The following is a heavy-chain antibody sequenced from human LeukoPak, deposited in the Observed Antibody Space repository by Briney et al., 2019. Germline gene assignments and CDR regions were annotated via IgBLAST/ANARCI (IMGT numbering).Heavy chain of an antibody. Sequence: ASVKVSCKASGYTFIGYYMHWVRQAPGQGLEWMGWINPNSGGTNYAQKFQGRVTMTRDTSISTAYMELSRLRSDDTAVYYCARVGGAAAGPVFDYWGQGTLVTVSS. CDR3: ARVGGAAAGPVFDY. V-gene: IGHV1-2*02. D-gene: IGHD6-13*01. CDR2: INPNSGGT. J-gene: IGHJ4*02. CDR1: GYTFIGYY.